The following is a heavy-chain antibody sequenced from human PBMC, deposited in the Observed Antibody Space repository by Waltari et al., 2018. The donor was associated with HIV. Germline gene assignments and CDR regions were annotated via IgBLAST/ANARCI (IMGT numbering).Heavy chain of an antibody. Sequence: EVQLVESGGGLVQLGGSLRLSWAASGFTLSSYWMSWVRQAPGKGLEWVANIKQDGSEKYYVDSVKGRFTISRDNAKNSLYLQMNSLRAEDTAVYYCARPFYGSGSYYKDWGQGTLVTVSS. V-gene: IGHV3-7*01. CDR1: GFTLSSYW. J-gene: IGHJ4*02. CDR2: IKQDGSEK. D-gene: IGHD3-10*01. CDR3: ARPFYGSGSYYKD.